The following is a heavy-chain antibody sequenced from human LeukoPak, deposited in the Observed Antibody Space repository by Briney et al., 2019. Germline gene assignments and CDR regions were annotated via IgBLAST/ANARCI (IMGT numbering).Heavy chain of an antibody. CDR2: ISSSSSTI. CDR1: GFTLSDYY. CDR3: ARDTIAVAGTFLY. Sequence: GGSLRLSCAASGFTLSDYYMSWIRQAPGKGLEWVSYISSSSSTIYYADSVKGRFTISRDNAKNSLYLQMNSLRAEDTAVYYCARDTIAVAGTFLYWGQGTLVTVSS. J-gene: IGHJ4*02. V-gene: IGHV3-11*04. D-gene: IGHD6-19*01.